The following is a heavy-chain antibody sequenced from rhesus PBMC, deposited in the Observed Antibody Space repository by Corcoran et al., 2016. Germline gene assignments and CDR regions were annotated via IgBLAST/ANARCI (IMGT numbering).Heavy chain of an antibody. CDR3: ARVRGGSSSYFP. CDR2: IYWNDSK. D-gene: IGHD6-43*01. CDR1: GFSISTTGTG. V-gene: IGHV2-95*01. Sequence: QVTLKESGPALVKPTQTLTLTCTFSGFSISTTGTGVGWNRKPPGKALEWLASIYWNDSKYYSTSLKSRLTISKDTSKNQVVLTMTNMDPVDTATYYCARVRGGSSSYFPWGQGVLVTVSS. J-gene: IGHJ4*01.